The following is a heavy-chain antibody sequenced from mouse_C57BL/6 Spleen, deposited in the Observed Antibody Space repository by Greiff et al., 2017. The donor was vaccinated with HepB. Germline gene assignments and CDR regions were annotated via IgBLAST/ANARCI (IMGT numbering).Heavy chain of an antibody. CDR3: ARGYYGSSFAY. CDR2: INPGSGGT. CDR1: GYAFTNYL. V-gene: IGHV1-54*01. J-gene: IGHJ3*01. D-gene: IGHD1-1*01. Sequence: VQLQQSGAELVRPGTSVKVSCKASGYAFTNYLIEWVKQRPGQGLEWIGVINPGSGGTKYNEKFKGKATLTADKSSSTAYMQLSSLTSEDSAVYFCARGYYGSSFAYWGQGTLVTVSA.